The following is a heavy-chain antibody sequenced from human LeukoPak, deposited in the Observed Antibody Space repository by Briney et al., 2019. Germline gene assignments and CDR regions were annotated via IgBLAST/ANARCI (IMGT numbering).Heavy chain of an antibody. J-gene: IGHJ4*02. V-gene: IGHV3-33*06. Sequence: PGRSLRLSCAASGFTFSSYGMQWVRQAPGKGREGVAVIWYDGSNKYYADSVKGRFTISRDNSKNTLYLQMNSLRAEDTAVYYCAKDPRRNYYDSSGRVYYFDYWGQGTLVTVSS. CDR1: GFTFSSYG. D-gene: IGHD3-22*01. CDR3: AKDPRRNYYDSSGRVYYFDY. CDR2: IWYDGSNK.